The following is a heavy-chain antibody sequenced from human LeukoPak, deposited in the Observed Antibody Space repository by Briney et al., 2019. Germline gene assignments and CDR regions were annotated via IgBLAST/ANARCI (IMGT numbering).Heavy chain of an antibody. CDR2: ISYDGSNK. Sequence: GGSLRLSCAASGFTFSSYAMHWVRQAPGKGLEWVAVISYDGSNKYYADSVKGRFTISRENSKNTLYLQMNSLRAEDTAVYYCGLVGYWGQGTLVTVSS. V-gene: IGHV3-30*04. CDR3: GLVGY. J-gene: IGHJ4*02. CDR1: GFTFSSYA.